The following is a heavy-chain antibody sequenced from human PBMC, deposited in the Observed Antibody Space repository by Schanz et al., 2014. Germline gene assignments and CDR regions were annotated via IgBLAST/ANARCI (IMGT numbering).Heavy chain of an antibody. V-gene: IGHV1-18*01. J-gene: IGHJ5*02. CDR1: GGTFSSFG. CDR3: ARQPGRITVSGVVSNWFDP. D-gene: IGHD3-3*01. Sequence: QVQLEQSGAEVKKPGSSVKVSCKASGGTFSSFGINWVRQAPGQGLEWMGWISTSNGNTNYIQKLQGRVTMTTDTSTSTAYMELRSLRSDDTAVYYCARQPGRITVSGVVSNWFDPWGQGTLVTVSS. CDR2: ISTSNGNT.